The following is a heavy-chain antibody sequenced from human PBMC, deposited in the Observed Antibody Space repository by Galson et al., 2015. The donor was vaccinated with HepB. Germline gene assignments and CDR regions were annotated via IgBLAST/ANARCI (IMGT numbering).Heavy chain of an antibody. J-gene: IGHJ3*02. CDR3: ARREVKNDLESAFDI. Sequence: QSGAEVKKPGESLRISCKVSGYSFTSYWISWVRQMPGQGLEWMGRIDPSDSYTNYGPSFQGHVTISADKSISTVYLQWSSLQASDTSIYYCARREVKNDLESAFDIWGQGTMVTVSS. D-gene: IGHD3-3*01. CDR2: IDPSDSYT. V-gene: IGHV5-10-1*01. CDR1: GYSFTSYW.